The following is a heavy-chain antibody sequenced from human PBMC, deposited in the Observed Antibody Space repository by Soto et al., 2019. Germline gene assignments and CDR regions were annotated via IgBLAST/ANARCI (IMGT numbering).Heavy chain of an antibody. J-gene: IGHJ4*02. V-gene: IGHV1-8*01. D-gene: IGHD1-26*01. Sequence: ASVKVSCEASGYSFTSLDINWVRQTAGQGLEWMGWMQPSTGRTGYAQKFQGRVTMTRDTSINTAYMELTTLTSDDTAFYYCARGVSAGVDYWGPGPLVTV. CDR1: GYSFTSLD. CDR2: MQPSTGRT. CDR3: ARGVSAGVDY.